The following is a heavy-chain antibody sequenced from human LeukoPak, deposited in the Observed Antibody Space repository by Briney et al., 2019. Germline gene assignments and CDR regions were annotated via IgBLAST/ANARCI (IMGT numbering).Heavy chain of an antibody. J-gene: IGHJ4*02. CDR1: GGSICSGDYY. D-gene: IGHD6-19*01. V-gene: IGHV4-30-4*08. CDR3: AREPRYSSGGMVDY. Sequence: SETLSLTCTVSGGSICSGDYYWSWIRQPPGKGLEWIGYIYYSGSTYYHPSLKSGVTISVDTSKNQFSLKLSSWTAADTAVYYCAREPRYSSGGMVDYWGQGTLVTVSS. CDR2: IYYSGST.